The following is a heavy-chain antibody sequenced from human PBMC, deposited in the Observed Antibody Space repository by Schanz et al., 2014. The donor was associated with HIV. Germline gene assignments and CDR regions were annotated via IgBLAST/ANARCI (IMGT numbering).Heavy chain of an antibody. V-gene: IGHV1-2*02. CDR3: ARTHYSVVSSRAMDV. CDR2: INPNSGST. Sequence: QVQLVQSGAEVKKPGASVKVSCKASGYTFSDHYMHWVRQAPGQGLEWMGWINPNSGSTIYAQKFQGRVTMTADKSTSAAYMELSSLKSEDTAVYYCARTHYSVVSSRAMDVWGQGTTVTVSS. J-gene: IGHJ6*02. CDR1: GYTFSDHY. D-gene: IGHD2-15*01.